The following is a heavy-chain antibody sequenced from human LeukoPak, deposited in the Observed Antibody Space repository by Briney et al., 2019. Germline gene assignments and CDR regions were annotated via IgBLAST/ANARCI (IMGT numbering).Heavy chain of an antibody. CDR3: ARDPARSIAVAGTPSDY. D-gene: IGHD6-19*01. J-gene: IGHJ4*02. V-gene: IGHV3-7*01. CDR2: IKEDGSEK. Sequence: GGSLRLSCAATGFTFSSYWMRWVRQAPGKGLEWVANIKEDGSEKYYVDSVKGRFTISRDNAKNSLYLRMNSLRAEDTAVYYCARDPARSIAVAGTPSDYWGQGTLVTVSS. CDR1: GFTFSSYW.